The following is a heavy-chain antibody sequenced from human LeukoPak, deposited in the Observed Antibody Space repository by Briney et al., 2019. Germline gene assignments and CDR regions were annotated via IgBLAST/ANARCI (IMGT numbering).Heavy chain of an antibody. D-gene: IGHD4-23*01. J-gene: IGHJ3*02. V-gene: IGHV1-8*03. CDR2: MNPNSGNT. CDR1: GYTFTSYD. CDR3: ATDYGGNLDAFDI. Sequence: ASVKVSCEASGYTFTSYDINWVRQATGQGLEWMGWMNPNSGNTGYAQKFQGRVTITRNTSISTAYMEPSSLRSEDTAVYYCATDYGGNLDAFDIWGQGTMVTVSS.